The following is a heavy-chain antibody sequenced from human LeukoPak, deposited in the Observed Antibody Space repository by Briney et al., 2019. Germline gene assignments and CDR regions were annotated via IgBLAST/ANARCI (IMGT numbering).Heavy chain of an antibody. CDR2: INPNSGGT. CDR3: ARDRSGGWYEAFDH. D-gene: IGHD6-13*01. Sequence: ASVKVSCKASGYTFTGYYMHWVRQVPGQGLEWMGWINPNSGGTNYAQKFQGRVTMTRDTSISTAYMELSRLRSDDTAVYYCARDRSGGWYEAFDHWGQGTLVTVSS. CDR1: GYTFTGYY. V-gene: IGHV1-2*02. J-gene: IGHJ4*02.